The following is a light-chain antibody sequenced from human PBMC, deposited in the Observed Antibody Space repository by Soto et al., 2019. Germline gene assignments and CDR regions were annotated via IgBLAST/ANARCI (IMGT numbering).Light chain of an antibody. CDR1: QSISNY. J-gene: IGKJ4*01. Sequence: DIQMTQSPSSLSASVGDRVTITCRASQSISNYLNWYQHKPGKAPKLLIYAASSLQSGVTPRFSGSESGTDFTLTISSLQAEDFATYYCQQGYGTPLSIGGGTKVEIK. V-gene: IGKV1-39*01. CDR3: QQGYGTPLS. CDR2: AAS.